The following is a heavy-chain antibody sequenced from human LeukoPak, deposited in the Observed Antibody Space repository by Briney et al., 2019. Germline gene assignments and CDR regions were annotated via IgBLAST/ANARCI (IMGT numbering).Heavy chain of an antibody. D-gene: IGHD3-16*02. CDR2: IWYDGSNK. Sequence: GGSLRLSCAASGFTFSSYGMHWVRQAPGKGLEWVAVIWYDGSNKYCADSVKGRFTISRDNSKNTLYLQMNSLRAEDTAVYYCARDLSNAYFDYWGQGTLVTVSS. J-gene: IGHJ4*02. CDR3: ARDLSNAYFDY. V-gene: IGHV3-33*01. CDR1: GFTFSSYG.